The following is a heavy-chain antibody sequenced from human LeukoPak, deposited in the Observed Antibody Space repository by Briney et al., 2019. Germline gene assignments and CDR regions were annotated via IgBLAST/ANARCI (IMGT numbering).Heavy chain of an antibody. J-gene: IGHJ5*02. D-gene: IGHD2-2*02. CDR2: IYYSGST. CDR1: GGSISSSSYY. CDR3: ARRVGYCSSTSCYMVDP. V-gene: IGHV4-39*01. Sequence: SETLSLTCTVSGGSISSSSYYWGWIRQPPGKGLEWIGSIYYSGSTYYNPSLKSRVTISVDTSKNQFSLKLSSVTAADTAVYYCARRVGYCSSTSCYMVDPWGQGTLATVSS.